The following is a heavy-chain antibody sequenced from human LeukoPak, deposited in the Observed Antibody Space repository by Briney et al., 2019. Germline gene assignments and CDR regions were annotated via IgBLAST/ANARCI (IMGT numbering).Heavy chain of an antibody. D-gene: IGHD3-10*01. CDR2: ISTYNGHT. CDR1: GYTSTSFG. J-gene: IGHJ4*02. CDR3: ATAYGSESSPEY. V-gene: IGHV1-18*01. Sequence: EASVKVSCKASGYTSTSFGITWVRQAPGQGLEWLGWISTYNGHTNYAQKLKGRVTMTRDTSTSTAYMELRSLGSDDTAVYYCATAYGSESSPEYWGQGTLVTVSS.